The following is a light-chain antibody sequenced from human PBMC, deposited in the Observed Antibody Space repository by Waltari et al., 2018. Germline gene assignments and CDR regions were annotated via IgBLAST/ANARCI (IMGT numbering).Light chain of an antibody. CDR2: GAS. CDR1: QSIKNN. Sequence: EVVLTQSPGTLSVSPGERATLSCRATQSIKNNLAWYQQKAGQAPRLLIYGASTRATGTPARFSGRESGTEFTLTISSLQSEDFAVYYCQQYNNWPPLTFGQGTKVDLK. J-gene: IGKJ1*01. V-gene: IGKV3-15*01. CDR3: QQYNNWPPLT.